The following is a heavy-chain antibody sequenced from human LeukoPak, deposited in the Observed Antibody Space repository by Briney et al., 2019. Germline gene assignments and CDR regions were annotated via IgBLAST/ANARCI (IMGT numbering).Heavy chain of an antibody. V-gene: IGHV3-21*01. Sequence: PGGSLRLSCAASGFTFSSYSMNWVRQAPGKGLEWVSSISSSSSYIYYADSVKGRFTISRDNAKNSLYLQMNSLRAEDTAVYYCAILYYYDSSGYYKIFDYWGQGTLVTVSS. CDR1: GFTFSSYS. CDR3: AILYYYDSSGYYKIFDY. CDR2: ISSSSSYI. J-gene: IGHJ4*02. D-gene: IGHD3-22*01.